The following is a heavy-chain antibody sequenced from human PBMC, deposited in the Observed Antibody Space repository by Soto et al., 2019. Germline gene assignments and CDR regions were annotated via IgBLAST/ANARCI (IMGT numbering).Heavy chain of an antibody. CDR1: GGSSRAYH. CDR2: FSYSGSL. Sequence: LSLTCSVYGGSSRAYHWSWIRQSPGEGLEWIGEFSYSGSLNYNPSLKRRVAVSLDTSTDHFSLTMTSVTAADTGVYFCAGGPRYWSFALWGRGTLVTVSS. J-gene: IGHJ2*01. CDR3: AGGPRYWSFAL. V-gene: IGHV4-34*01. D-gene: IGHD1-20*01.